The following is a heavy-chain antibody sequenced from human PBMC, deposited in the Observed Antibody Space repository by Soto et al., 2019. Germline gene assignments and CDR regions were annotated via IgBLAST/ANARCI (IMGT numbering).Heavy chain of an antibody. J-gene: IGHJ4*02. CDR3: AIDRPPSYDILTGYPPHFDY. CDR1: GYTLTELS. D-gene: IGHD3-9*01. V-gene: IGHV1-24*01. CDR2: FDPEDGET. Sequence: GASVKVSCKVSGYTLTELSMHWVRQAPGKGLEWMGGFDPEDGETIYAQKFQGRVTMTEDTSTDTAYMELSSLRSEDTAVYYCAIDRPPSYDILTGYPPHFDYWGQGTLVTVSS.